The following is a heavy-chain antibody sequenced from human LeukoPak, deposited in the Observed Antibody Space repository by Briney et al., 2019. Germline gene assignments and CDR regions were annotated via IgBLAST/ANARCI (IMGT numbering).Heavy chain of an antibody. CDR1: GGSISSSSYY. J-gene: IGHJ2*01. CDR2: IYYSGST. V-gene: IGHV4-39*01. CDR3: ARLIYPTYWYFDL. Sequence: PSETLSLTCTVSGGSISSSSYYWGWIRQPPGKGLEWIGSIYYSGSTYYNPSLKSRVTISVDTSKNQFSLKLSSVTAADTAVYYCARLIYPTYWYFDLWGRGTLVTVSS.